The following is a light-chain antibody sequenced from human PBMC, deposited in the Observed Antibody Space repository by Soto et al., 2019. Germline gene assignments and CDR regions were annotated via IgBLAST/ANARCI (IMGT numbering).Light chain of an antibody. CDR3: QQYGSSPTT. V-gene: IGKV3-20*01. CDR1: QSVSSSY. Sequence: EIVLTQSPGTLSLSPGERATLSCRASQSVSSSYLALYQQKPGQAPRLLIYGASSRATGIPDRFSGSGSGTDFTLTISRLEPEDFAVYYCQQYGSSPTTFGGGTKV. J-gene: IGKJ4*01. CDR2: GAS.